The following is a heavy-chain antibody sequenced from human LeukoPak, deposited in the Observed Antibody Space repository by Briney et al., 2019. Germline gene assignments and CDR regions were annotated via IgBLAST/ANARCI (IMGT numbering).Heavy chain of an antibody. J-gene: IGHJ4*02. D-gene: IGHD4-23*01. CDR3: ARWITVGPYYFDY. CDR1: GYTFTSYD. V-gene: IGHV1-18*01. CDR2: ISAYNGNT. Sequence: GASVKVSCKASGYTFTSYDINWVRQATGQGLEWMGWISAYNGNTNYAQKLQGRVTMTTDTSTSTAYMELRSLRSDDTAVYYCARWITVGPYYFDYWGQGTLVTVSS.